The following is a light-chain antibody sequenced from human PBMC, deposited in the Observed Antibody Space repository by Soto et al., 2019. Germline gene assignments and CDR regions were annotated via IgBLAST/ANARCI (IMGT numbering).Light chain of an antibody. Sequence: AIQMTQSRPSLFASVGDRVSITCRASQDIRNDLGWYQQKPGKAPKLLIFGASSLPSGVPSRFSGNRSGTDLTLTISSLQPEDFATYYGLQDYNYPRTFGQGTKVEIK. V-gene: IGKV1-6*01. CDR1: QDIRND. CDR3: LQDYNYPRT. CDR2: GAS. J-gene: IGKJ1*01.